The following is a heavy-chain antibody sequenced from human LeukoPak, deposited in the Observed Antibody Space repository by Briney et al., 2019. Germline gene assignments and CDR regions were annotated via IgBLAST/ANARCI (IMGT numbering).Heavy chain of an antibody. CDR3: ASGRNASGYFDWLLPYDY. D-gene: IGHD3-9*01. J-gene: IGHJ4*02. Sequence: SVKVSCKASGGTFSSYAISWVRQAPGQGLEWMGGIIPIFGTANYAQKFQGRVTITTDESTSTAYMELSSLRSEDTAVYYCASGRNASGYFDWLLPYDYWGQGTLVTVSS. CDR1: GGTFSSYA. V-gene: IGHV1-69*05. CDR2: IIPIFGTA.